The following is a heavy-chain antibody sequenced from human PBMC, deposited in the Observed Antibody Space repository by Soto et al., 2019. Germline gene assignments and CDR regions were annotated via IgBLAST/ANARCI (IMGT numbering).Heavy chain of an antibody. D-gene: IGHD4-17*01. Sequence: VGSLRLSCEASGFTFSDFGMAWVRQIPGKGLEWVSTVNFDGGNTHYADSVQGRFTISRDNSKDTLYLQMGSLRAEDTAIYYCAKDAGNEDGLFDYWGQGTLVTVSS. J-gene: IGHJ4*02. CDR3: AKDAGNEDGLFDY. CDR2: VNFDGGNT. CDR1: GFTFSDFG. V-gene: IGHV3-23*01.